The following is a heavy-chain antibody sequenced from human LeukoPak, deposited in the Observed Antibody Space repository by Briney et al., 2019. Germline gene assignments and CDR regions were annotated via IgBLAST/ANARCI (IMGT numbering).Heavy chain of an antibody. D-gene: IGHD2-2*01. CDR3: AKAGYCSSTSCPQRDFDY. CDR1: GFTFSAFG. Sequence: GGSLRLSCAASGFTFSAFGMHWVRQAPGKGLEYVSAISSNGGSTYYANSVKGRFTISRDNSKNTLYLQMNSLRAEDTAVYYCAKAGYCSSTSCPQRDFDYWGQGTLVTVSS. J-gene: IGHJ4*02. V-gene: IGHV3-64*01. CDR2: ISSNGGST.